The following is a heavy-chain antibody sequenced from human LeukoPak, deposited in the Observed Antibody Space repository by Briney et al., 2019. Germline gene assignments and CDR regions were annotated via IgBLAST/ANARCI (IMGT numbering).Heavy chain of an antibody. V-gene: IGHV1-69*05. CDR2: IIPIFGTA. J-gene: IGHJ5*02. D-gene: IGHD6-6*01. CDR3: ARDQGKSMAALSWFDP. CDR1: GGTFSSYA. Sequence: SVKVSCKASGGTFSSYAISWVRQAPGQGLEWMGGIIPIFGTANYAQKFQGRVTITTDESTSTAYMELSSLRSEDTAVYYCARDQGKSMAALSWFDPWGQGTLVTVSS.